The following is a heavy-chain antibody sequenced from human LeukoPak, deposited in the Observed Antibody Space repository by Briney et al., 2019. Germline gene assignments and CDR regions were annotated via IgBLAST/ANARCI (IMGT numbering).Heavy chain of an antibody. CDR2: ASGSGTIT. CDR3: ANDLRNYYDSSVLS. J-gene: IGHJ5*02. V-gene: IGHV3-23*01. D-gene: IGHD3-22*01. CDR1: GFTFSSFP. Sequence: GGSLRLSCAASGFTFSSFPMSWVRQSPGKGLEWVSSASGSGTITYYADSVRGRFTISRDNSKTTLYLQLNNLRAEDTALYYCANDLRNYYDSSVLSWGQGTLVTVSS.